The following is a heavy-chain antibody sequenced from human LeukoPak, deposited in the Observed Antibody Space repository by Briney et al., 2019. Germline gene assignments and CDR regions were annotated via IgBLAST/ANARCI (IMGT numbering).Heavy chain of an antibody. CDR3: ARPWGHFGSYSGFYDY. Sequence: SETLSLTCAVYGGSFSGYYWSWIRQPPGKGLEWIGEINHSGSTNYNPSLKSRVTISVDTSKNQFSLKLSSVTAADTAVYYCARPWGHFGSYSGFYDYWSQGTLVTVSS. D-gene: IGHD1-26*01. CDR1: GGSFSGYY. V-gene: IGHV4-34*01. CDR2: INHSGST. J-gene: IGHJ4*02.